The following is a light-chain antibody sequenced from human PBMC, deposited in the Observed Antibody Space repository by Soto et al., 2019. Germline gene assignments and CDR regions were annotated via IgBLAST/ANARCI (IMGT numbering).Light chain of an antibody. V-gene: IGKV3-15*01. Sequence: EIMMTQSPGTLSASPGERATLSCRASQSVSINLGWYQQKPGQAPRLLIYAVSTRATGIPARFSGSGSGTVFTITISSLQSDDCAVYCCQRYNKSPLTFGQGTKVEIK. J-gene: IGKJ1*01. CDR3: QRYNKSPLT. CDR2: AVS. CDR1: QSVSIN.